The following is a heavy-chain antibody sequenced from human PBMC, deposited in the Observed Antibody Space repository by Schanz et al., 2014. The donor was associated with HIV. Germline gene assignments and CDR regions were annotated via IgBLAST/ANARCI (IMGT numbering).Heavy chain of an antibody. CDR1: GFTFSSFG. D-gene: IGHD2-15*01. CDR3: ALSRPSGYGGSWYFDL. Sequence: QVQVVESGGGVVRPGRSLRLSCAASGFTFSSFGMHWVRQAPGKGLEWVAASWYDGNTEYYADSVKGRFTISRDNSTNTLYLQMNSLRAEDTAVYYCALSRPSGYGGSWYFDLWGRGTLVAVSS. J-gene: IGHJ2*01. CDR2: SWYDGNTE. V-gene: IGHV3-33*01.